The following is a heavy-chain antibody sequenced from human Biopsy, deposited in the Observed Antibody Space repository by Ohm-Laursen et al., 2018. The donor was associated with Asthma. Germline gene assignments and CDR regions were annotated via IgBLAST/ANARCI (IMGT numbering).Heavy chain of an antibody. CDR2: MYSSGST. D-gene: IGHD1-26*01. CDR3: ARGSSGGSYYTSLGY. CDR1: GGSISSYY. J-gene: IGHJ4*02. V-gene: IGHV4-59*01. Sequence: VTLSLTCTVSGGSISSYYWIWIRQPPGRGLEWIGYMYSSGSTNYNPSLKSRVTISVDTSKNQFSLKLSSVTAADTAVYYCARGSSGGSYYTSLGYWGQGTLVTVSS.